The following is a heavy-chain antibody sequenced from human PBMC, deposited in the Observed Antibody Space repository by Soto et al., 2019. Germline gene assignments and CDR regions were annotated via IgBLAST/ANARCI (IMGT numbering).Heavy chain of an antibody. Sequence: GASVKVSCKASGYTFNTFGISWVRQAPGQGLEWMGWISTYNGHTNYAQKLQGRVTMTTDTSTSTAYMELRSLRSDDTAVYYCARGSIVPVQNWFDPWGQGTLVTVSS. V-gene: IGHV1-18*01. CDR3: ARGSIVPVQNWFDP. J-gene: IGHJ5*02. CDR2: ISTYNGHT. CDR1: GYTFNTFG. D-gene: IGHD2-8*01.